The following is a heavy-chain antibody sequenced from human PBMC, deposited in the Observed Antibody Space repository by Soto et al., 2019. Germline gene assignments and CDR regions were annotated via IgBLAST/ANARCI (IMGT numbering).Heavy chain of an antibody. CDR1: GDSISTNY. Sequence: SETLSLTCTVSGDSISTNYWSWMRQPPGKALEWIGYIHSSGITNYNPSLKSRVTIAVETSKNQFSLGLSSVTAADTAVYYCARGGGYCSGGSCYWFDPWGPGTLVTVYS. CDR3: ARGGGYCSGGSCYWFDP. V-gene: IGHV4-59*01. CDR2: IHSSGIT. D-gene: IGHD2-15*01. J-gene: IGHJ5*02.